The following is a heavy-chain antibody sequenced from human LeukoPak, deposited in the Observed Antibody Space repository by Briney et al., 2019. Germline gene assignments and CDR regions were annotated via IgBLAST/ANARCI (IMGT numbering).Heavy chain of an antibody. Sequence: ASVKVSCKASGYTFNSYDISWVRQAPGQGLEWMAWISTYNGNTNYAQKVQGRATVTTDTSTSTAYMELRSLRSDDTAVYYCARVLRYDFWSAYYFDYWGQGTLVTVSS. CDR3: ARVLRYDFWSAYYFDY. V-gene: IGHV1-18*01. CDR2: ISTYNGNT. D-gene: IGHD3-3*01. J-gene: IGHJ4*02. CDR1: GYTFNSYD.